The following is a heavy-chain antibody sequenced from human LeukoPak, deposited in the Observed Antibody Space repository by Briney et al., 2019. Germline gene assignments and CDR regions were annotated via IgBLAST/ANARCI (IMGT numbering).Heavy chain of an antibody. CDR3: ARDLVSGWYNY. J-gene: IGHJ4*02. CDR2: VYHSGST. V-gene: IGHV4-59*12. D-gene: IGHD6-19*01. CDR1: GGSISSYS. Sequence: PSETLSLTCTVSGGSISSYSWNWIRQSPGKGLEWIGRVYHSGSTYYNPSLKSRVTISVDTSKNQFSLKLSSVTAADTAVYYCARDLVSGWYNYWGQGTLVTVSS.